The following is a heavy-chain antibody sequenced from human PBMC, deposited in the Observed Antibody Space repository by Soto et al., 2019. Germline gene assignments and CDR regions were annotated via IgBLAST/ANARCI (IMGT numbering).Heavy chain of an antibody. CDR2: ISSSSSYI. V-gene: IGHV3-21*01. D-gene: IGHD5-18*01. Sequence: PGGSVRLSCAASGFTFISYSMNWVRQAPGKGLEWVSSISSSSSYIYYADSVKGRFTISRDNAKNSLYLQMNSLRAEDTAVYYCARVRGYSFNNYFDYWGQGTLVTVSS. CDR3: ARVRGYSFNNYFDY. J-gene: IGHJ4*02. CDR1: GFTFISYS.